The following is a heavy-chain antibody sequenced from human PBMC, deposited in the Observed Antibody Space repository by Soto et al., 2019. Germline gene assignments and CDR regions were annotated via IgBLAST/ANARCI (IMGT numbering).Heavy chain of an antibody. Sequence: EVQLVETGGGLMQPGGPLRLSCAASGFTVSSHYMSWVRQAPGKGLEWVSFIYSGGSTYYAGSVKGRFTISRDNAKNTLYLQMNSLRVDDTAVYYCARGAGCGSDCCPFDYWGQGTLVTVSS. CDR3: ARGAGCGSDCCPFDY. D-gene: IGHD2-21*02. V-gene: IGHV3-53*02. CDR1: GFTVSSHY. CDR2: IYSGGST. J-gene: IGHJ4*02.